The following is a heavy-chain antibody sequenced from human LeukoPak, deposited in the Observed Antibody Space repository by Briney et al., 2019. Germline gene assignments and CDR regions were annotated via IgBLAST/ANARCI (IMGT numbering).Heavy chain of an antibody. CDR3: AKRLSAHSSGWYVDY. Sequence: GRSLRLSCAASGFTFSSYGMHWVRQAPGKGLEWVAVISYDGSNKYYADSVKGRFTISRDNSKNTLYLQMNSLRAEDTAVYYCAKRLSAHSSGWYVDYWGQGTLVTASS. D-gene: IGHD6-19*01. V-gene: IGHV3-30*18. J-gene: IGHJ4*02. CDR1: GFTFSSYG. CDR2: ISYDGSNK.